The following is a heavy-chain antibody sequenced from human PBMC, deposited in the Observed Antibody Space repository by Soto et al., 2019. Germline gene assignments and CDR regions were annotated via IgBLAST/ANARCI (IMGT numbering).Heavy chain of an antibody. D-gene: IGHD1-1*01. CDR2: ISAYNGNT. V-gene: IGHV1-18*01. CDR3: ARDHRFYNWNDFDY. CDR1: RYAFNSCC. Sequence: KASCKDCRYAFNSCCISWVRHSPGQGLEWMGWISAYNGNTNYAQKLQGRVTMTTDTSTSTAYMELRSLRSDDTAVYYCARDHRFYNWNDFDYWGQGTLVTVSS. J-gene: IGHJ4*02.